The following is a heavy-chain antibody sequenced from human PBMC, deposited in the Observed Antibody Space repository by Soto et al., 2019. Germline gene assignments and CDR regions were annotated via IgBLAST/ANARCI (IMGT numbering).Heavy chain of an antibody. Sequence: QVQLVQSGAEVTKPGSSVKVSCKASGGTFSSYAISWVRQAPGQGLEWMGGIIPIFGTANYAQKFQGRVTINADESTSTAYRELSSLRSEDTAVYYCARLLDYYGMDVWGQGTTVTVSS. D-gene: IGHD3-10*01. J-gene: IGHJ6*02. V-gene: IGHV1-69*01. CDR2: IIPIFGTA. CDR3: ARLLDYYGMDV. CDR1: GGTFSSYA.